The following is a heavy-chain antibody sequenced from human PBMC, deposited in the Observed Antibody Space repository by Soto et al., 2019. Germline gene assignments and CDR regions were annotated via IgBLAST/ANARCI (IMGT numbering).Heavy chain of an antibody. V-gene: IGHV3-30*18. CDR2: ISYDGSNK. J-gene: IGHJ4*02. CDR1: GFTFSSYG. CDR3: AKDHIAVPPPRYFDY. Sequence: QVQLVESGGGVVQPGRSLRLSCAASGFTFSSYGMHWVRQAPGKGLEWVAVISYDGSNKYYADSVKGRFTISRDNSKNTLYLQMNSLRAEDTAVYYCAKDHIAVPPPRYFDYWGQGTLVTVSS. D-gene: IGHD6-19*01.